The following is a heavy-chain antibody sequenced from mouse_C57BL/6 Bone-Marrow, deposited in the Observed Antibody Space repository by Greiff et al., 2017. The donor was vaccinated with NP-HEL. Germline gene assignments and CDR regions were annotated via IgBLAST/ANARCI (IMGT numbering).Heavy chain of an antibody. D-gene: IGHD1-1*01. CDR1: GFTFSDYY. CDR3: ACYYGSSGAY. J-gene: IGHJ3*01. CDR2: INYDGSST. V-gene: IGHV5-16*01. Sequence: EVKVVESEGGLVQPGSSMKLSCTASGFTFSDYYMAWVRQVPEKGLEWVANINYDGSSTYYLDSLKSRFIISRDNAKNILYLQMSSLKSEDTATYYCACYYGSSGAYWGQGTLVTVSA.